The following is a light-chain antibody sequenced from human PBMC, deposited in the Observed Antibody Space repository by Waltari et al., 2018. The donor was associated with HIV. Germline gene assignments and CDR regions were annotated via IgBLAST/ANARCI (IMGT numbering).Light chain of an antibody. CDR3: ATWDDSLNGYV. CDR1: SSNLGRYN. V-gene: IGLV1-44*01. Sequence: QSVLTQPPSASGTPGQRITLPCSGGSSNLGRYNLHWYQPFAGTAPNLVIYSNNQRPSGVPDRCSGSKSGTSASLAISGLQSEDEAEYYCATWDDSLNGYVFGTGTKVTVL. J-gene: IGLJ1*01. CDR2: SNN.